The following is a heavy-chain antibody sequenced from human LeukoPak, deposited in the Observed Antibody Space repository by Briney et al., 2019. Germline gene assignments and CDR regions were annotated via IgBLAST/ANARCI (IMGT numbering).Heavy chain of an antibody. CDR1: GFTFSSYG. D-gene: IGHD3-9*01. CDR3: ARDGPYYDVLTGYPPFDY. V-gene: IGHV3-30*02. Sequence: GGSLRLSCAASGFTFSSYGMHWVRQAPGKGLEWVSFIGSDGSNKYDADSVKGRFTISRDNSKNTLYLQMNSLRAEDTAVYYCARDGPYYDVLTGYPPFDYWGQGTLVTVSS. CDR2: IGSDGSNK. J-gene: IGHJ4*02.